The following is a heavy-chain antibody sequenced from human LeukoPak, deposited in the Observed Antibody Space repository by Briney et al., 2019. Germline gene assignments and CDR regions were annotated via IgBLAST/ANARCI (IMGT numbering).Heavy chain of an antibody. Sequence: GGSLRLSCAASGLTFRSYAMNWVRQAPGKGLEWVSAISGSGGSTYYADSVKGRFTISRDNSKNTLYLQMNSLRFEDTAVYYCATYRQVLLPFESWGQGTLVTVSS. V-gene: IGHV3-23*01. CDR3: ATYRQVLLPFES. D-gene: IGHD2-8*02. J-gene: IGHJ4*02. CDR2: ISGSGGST. CDR1: GLTFRSYA.